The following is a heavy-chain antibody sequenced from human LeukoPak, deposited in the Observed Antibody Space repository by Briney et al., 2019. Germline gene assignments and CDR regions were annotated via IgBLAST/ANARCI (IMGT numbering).Heavy chain of an antibody. Sequence: SETLSLTCTVSGYSISSGYYWGWIRQPPGKGLEWIGYIFYSGSTNYNPSLKSRVTISVDTSKNQFSLKLSSVTAADTAVYYCVRSDDFWSGYYGYWGQGTLVTVSS. CDR1: GYSISSGYY. D-gene: IGHD3-3*01. V-gene: IGHV4-61*01. J-gene: IGHJ4*02. CDR3: VRSDDFWSGYYGY. CDR2: IFYSGST.